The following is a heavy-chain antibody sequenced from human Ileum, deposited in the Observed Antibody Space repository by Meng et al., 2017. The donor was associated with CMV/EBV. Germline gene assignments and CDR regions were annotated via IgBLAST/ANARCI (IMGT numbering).Heavy chain of an antibody. D-gene: IGHD6-13*01. V-gene: IGHV3-48*04. J-gene: IGHJ4*02. CDR2: ISSGDTK. CDR1: GFAFSSYS. Sequence: GESLKISCAASGFAFSSYSMNWVRQAPGKGLEWVSYISSGDTKSYADSLKGRFTISRDNAKNSLDLQMNSLRAEDTAVYYCARGLRIAAAGRTTCDYWGQGTLVTVSS. CDR3: ARGLRIAAAGRTTCDY.